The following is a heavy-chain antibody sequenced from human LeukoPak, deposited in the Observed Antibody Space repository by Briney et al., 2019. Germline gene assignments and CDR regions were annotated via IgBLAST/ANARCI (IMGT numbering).Heavy chain of an antibody. CDR2: IYYSVST. V-gene: IGHV4-39*01. D-gene: IGHD3-22*01. Sequence: SETLSPTCTVSGGSISSSSYYWGWIRQPPGKGLEWIGSIYYSVSTYYNPSLKSRVTISVDTSKNQFSLKLSSVTAADTAVYYCARLGYYDSRALYYFVYWGQGTLVTVSS. J-gene: IGHJ4*02. CDR1: GGSISSSSYY. CDR3: ARLGYYDSRALYYFVY.